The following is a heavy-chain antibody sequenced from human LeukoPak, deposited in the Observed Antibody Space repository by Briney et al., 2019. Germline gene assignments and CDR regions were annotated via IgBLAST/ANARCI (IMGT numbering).Heavy chain of an antibody. CDR1: GLTFSRYA. V-gene: IGHV3-64*01. CDR3: AKVVGYGSGWYYEY. D-gene: IGHD6-19*01. CDR2: ITRDGGST. Sequence: GGSLRLSCAASGLTFSRYAMHWVRQAPGEGLEYVSAITRDGGSTFYANSVNGRFTISRDNSKNTLYLQMGSLRTDDMAMYYCAKVVGYGSGWYYEYWGQGTLVTVSS. J-gene: IGHJ4*02.